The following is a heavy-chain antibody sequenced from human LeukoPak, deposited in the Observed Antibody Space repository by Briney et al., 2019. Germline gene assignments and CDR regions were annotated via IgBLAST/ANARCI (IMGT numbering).Heavy chain of an antibody. D-gene: IGHD3-10*01. Sequence: GGSLRLSCAASGFTFSSYSMNWVRQAPGKGLEWVSSISSSSSYIYYADSVKGRFTISRDNAKNSLYLQMNSLRAEDTAVYYCAKSLELLWFGTYDYWGQGTLVTVSS. J-gene: IGHJ4*02. V-gene: IGHV3-21*01. CDR1: GFTFSSYS. CDR3: AKSLELLWFGTYDY. CDR2: ISSSSSYI.